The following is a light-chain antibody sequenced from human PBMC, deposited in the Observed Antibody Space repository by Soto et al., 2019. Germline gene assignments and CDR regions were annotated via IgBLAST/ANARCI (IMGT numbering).Light chain of an antibody. J-gene: IGKJ1*01. CDR2: GAS. V-gene: IGKV3-20*01. CDR1: RSVSSNY. Sequence: EIVLTQSPGTLSLSPGERATLSCRASRSVSSNYLAWYQQKPGQAPRLLIYGASSRATGIPDRFSGSGSGTDFTLTISRLEPEDFAVYYCQQYDSSPWTFGQGTKVEIK. CDR3: QQYDSSPWT.